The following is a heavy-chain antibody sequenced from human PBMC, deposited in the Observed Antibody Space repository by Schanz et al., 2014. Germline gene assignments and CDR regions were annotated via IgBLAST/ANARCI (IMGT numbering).Heavy chain of an antibody. V-gene: IGHV3-21*01. CDR2: ISDSSSYT. CDR1: GFTFRSHG. CDR3: AREGAI. Sequence: VQLVESGGGVVQPGRSLRLSCAASGFTFRSHGMHWVRQAPGKGLEWVAYISDSSSYTNYADSVKGRFTISRDNGKNSLHLQMNSLRAEDTAVYYCAREGAIWGQGTMVTVSS. J-gene: IGHJ3*02. D-gene: IGHD3-16*01.